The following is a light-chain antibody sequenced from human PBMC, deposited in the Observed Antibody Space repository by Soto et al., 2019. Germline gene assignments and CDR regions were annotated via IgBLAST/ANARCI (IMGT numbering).Light chain of an antibody. CDR2: SAS. J-gene: IGKJ1*01. Sequence: DIQMTQSPSSLSASVGDRITITCRASQSISTYVNWYQQKPGKAPNLLIYSASSLESGVPSRFSGSGSGTHFTLTISSLQPEDFATYYCHQHYNTPRTFGQGTKVDIK. CDR1: QSISTY. CDR3: HQHYNTPRT. V-gene: IGKV1-39*01.